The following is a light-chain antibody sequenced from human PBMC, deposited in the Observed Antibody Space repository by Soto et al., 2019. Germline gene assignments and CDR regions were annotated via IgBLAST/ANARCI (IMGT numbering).Light chain of an antibody. Sequence: DVVLTQSPLSLPATLGQPASISCRSSQSLVYNNGNTYLSWFQRRPGHSPRRLIYTVSDRDSGVPDRFSGSGSGTDFTLRISRVEAEDVGVYYCMQGTHWPFTFGQGTKLEIK. CDR2: TVS. CDR3: MQGTHWPFT. CDR1: QSLVYNNGNTY. J-gene: IGKJ2*01. V-gene: IGKV2-30*01.